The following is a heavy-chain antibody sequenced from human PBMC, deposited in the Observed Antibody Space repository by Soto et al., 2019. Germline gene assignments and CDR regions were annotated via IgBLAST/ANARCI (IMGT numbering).Heavy chain of an antibody. D-gene: IGHD3-22*01. Sequence: GGSLRLSCAASGFTFSSYAMHWVRQAPGKGLEWVSYVSSSGSTIYYADSVKGRFTISRDNAKNSLYLQMNSLRAEDTAVYYCARSHLYYDSSGYPDYWGQGTLVTVSS. J-gene: IGHJ4*02. V-gene: IGHV3-48*04. CDR2: VSSSGSTI. CDR3: ARSHLYYDSSGYPDY. CDR1: GFTFSSYA.